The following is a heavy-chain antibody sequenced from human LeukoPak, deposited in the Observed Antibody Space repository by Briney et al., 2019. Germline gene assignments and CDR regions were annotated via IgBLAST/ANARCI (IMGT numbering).Heavy chain of an antibody. CDR1: GFTFRSYG. Sequence: GRSLRLSCAASGFTFRSYGMHWVRQAPGKGLEWVAVISYDGSNKYYADSVKGRFTISRDNSKSTLYLQMNSLRVEDTAVYYCAKDEEDIVVVPAASHYFQHWGQGTLVTVSS. CDR2: ISYDGSNK. CDR3: AKDEEDIVVVPAASHYFQH. V-gene: IGHV3-30*18. D-gene: IGHD2-2*01. J-gene: IGHJ1*01.